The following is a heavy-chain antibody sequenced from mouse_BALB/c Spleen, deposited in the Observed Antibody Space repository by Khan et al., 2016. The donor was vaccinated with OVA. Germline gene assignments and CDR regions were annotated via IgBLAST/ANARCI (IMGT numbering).Heavy chain of an antibody. Sequence: QIQLVQSGPELKKPGETVQISCKTSGFTFTNYGMNWVKRAPGKGLQWMGWINPYTGEPTFAADFKGRFAFSLETAASTAYLESNSLKNEDTATYFGARVGYNGTMDCWGQGTSVTVSS. V-gene: IGHV9-3-1*01. CDR2: INPYTGEP. CDR1: GFTFTNYG. J-gene: IGHJ4*01. D-gene: IGHD2-14*01. CDR3: ARVGYNGTMDC.